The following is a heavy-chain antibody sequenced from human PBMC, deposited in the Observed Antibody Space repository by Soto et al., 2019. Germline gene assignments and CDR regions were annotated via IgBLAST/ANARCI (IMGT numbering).Heavy chain of an antibody. CDR2: ISGSGGST. J-gene: IGHJ4*02. Sequence: PGGSLRLSCAASGFTFSSCAMSWVRQAPGKGLEWVSAISGSGGSTYYADSVKGRFTISRDNSKNTLYLQMNSLRAEDTAVYYCAKKPDITMIVVVITNFDYWGQGTLVTVSS. D-gene: IGHD3-22*01. CDR1: GFTFSSCA. V-gene: IGHV3-23*01. CDR3: AKKPDITMIVVVITNFDY.